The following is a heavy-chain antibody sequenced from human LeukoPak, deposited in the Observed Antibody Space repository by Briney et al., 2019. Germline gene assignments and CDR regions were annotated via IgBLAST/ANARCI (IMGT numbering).Heavy chain of an antibody. D-gene: IGHD2-2*01. CDR2: IGGGGDST. J-gene: IGHJ3*02. CDR1: EFTFSSYA. CDR3: AKDPVVPAATHAFDI. V-gene: IGHV3-23*01. Sequence: QSGGSLRLSCAASEFTFSSYAMSWVRQAPGKGLEWVSTIGGGGDSTYYADSVKGRFTISRDNSKNTLYLQMNSLRAEDTAVYYCAKDPVVPAATHAFDIWGQGTMVTVSS.